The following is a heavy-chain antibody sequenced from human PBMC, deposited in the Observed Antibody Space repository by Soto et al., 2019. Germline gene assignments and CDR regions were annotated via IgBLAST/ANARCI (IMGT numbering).Heavy chain of an antibody. J-gene: IGHJ4*02. CDR2: ISYDGSNK. Sequence: GGSLRLSCAASGFTFSSYAMHWVRQAPGKGLEWVAVISYDGSNKYYADSVKGRFTISRDNSKNTLYLQMNSLRAEDTAVYYCARDRRGVVVPAAIALAPFYWGQGTLVTVSS. V-gene: IGHV3-30-3*01. CDR1: GFTFSSYA. D-gene: IGHD2-2*01. CDR3: ARDRRGVVVPAAIALAPFY.